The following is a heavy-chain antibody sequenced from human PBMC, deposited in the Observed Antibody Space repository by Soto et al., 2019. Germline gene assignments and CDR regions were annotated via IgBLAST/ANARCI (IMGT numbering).Heavy chain of an antibody. CDR1: GGSIGGSGYY. V-gene: IGHV4-39*01. CDR2: IYYSGRT. Sequence: SQPLCLTCIVSGGSIGGSGYYCGCIRQPPGKGLEWIGSIYYSGRTYYNPSLKSRVTISVDTSKNQFSLKLSSVTAADTAVYYCARRELELHNWFDPWGQGTLVTVSS. CDR3: ARRELELHNWFDP. D-gene: IGHD1-7*01. J-gene: IGHJ5*02.